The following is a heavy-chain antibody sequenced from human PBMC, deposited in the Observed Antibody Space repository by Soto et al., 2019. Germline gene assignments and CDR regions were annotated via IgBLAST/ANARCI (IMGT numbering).Heavy chain of an antibody. Sequence: PGGSLRLSCAASGFTFSSYGMHWVRQAPGKGLEWVAVISYDGSNKYYADSVKGRFTISRDNSKNTLYLQMNSLRAEDTAVYYCAKDLNTAMVYAFDIWGQGTMVTVSS. V-gene: IGHV3-30*18. CDR2: ISYDGSNK. CDR1: GFTFSSYG. J-gene: IGHJ3*02. CDR3: AKDLNTAMVYAFDI. D-gene: IGHD5-18*01.